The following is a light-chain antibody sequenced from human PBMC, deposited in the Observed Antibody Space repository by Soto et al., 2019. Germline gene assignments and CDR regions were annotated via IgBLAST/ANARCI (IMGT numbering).Light chain of an antibody. CDR2: GAS. CDR3: QPYNNWPIT. J-gene: IGKJ5*01. CDR1: QNISSY. V-gene: IGKV3-15*01. Sequence: FVLTQSPGTLSFSPGKIATLSCRAIQNISSYLIWYQQKPGQAPRLLIYGASTRAPGIPARFSGTGSGTEFTLTISSLQSEDFAVYYCQPYNNWPITFGQGTRLEI.